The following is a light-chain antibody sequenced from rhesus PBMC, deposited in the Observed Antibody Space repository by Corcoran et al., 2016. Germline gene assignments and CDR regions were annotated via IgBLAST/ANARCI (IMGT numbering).Light chain of an antibody. Sequence: DIQMTQSPSSLSASVGDTVTITCRASQSISSWLAWYQQKPGKAPKLLIYKASSVQSGGPSRFSGSGSGTYFTLTISSLKSEEFATYYCQQYSSSPWTFGQGTNVEIK. V-gene: IGKV1-22*01. CDR2: KAS. CDR3: QQYSSSPWT. CDR1: QSISSW. J-gene: IGKJ1*01.